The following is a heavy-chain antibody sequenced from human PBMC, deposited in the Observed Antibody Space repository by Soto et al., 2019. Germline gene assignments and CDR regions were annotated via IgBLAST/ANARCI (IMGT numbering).Heavy chain of an antibody. D-gene: IGHD7-27*01. CDR1: GGSINNHY. Sequence: QVHLQESGPGLVKPSETLSLTCSVSGGSINNHYWSWIRQPPGKGLEWIGYVYYTGSTNYNPSLKSRVTMSVETSKNQFSLNLTSLTAADTVIYYCARANWYSEYWGQGTLVTVSS. CDR2: VYYTGST. CDR3: ARANWYSEY. J-gene: IGHJ4*02. V-gene: IGHV4-59*11.